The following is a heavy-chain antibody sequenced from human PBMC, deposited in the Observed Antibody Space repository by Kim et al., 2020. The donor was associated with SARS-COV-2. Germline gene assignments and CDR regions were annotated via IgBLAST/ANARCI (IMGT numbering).Heavy chain of an antibody. Sequence: ASVKVSCKASGYTFTSYDINWVRQATGQGLEWMGWMNPNSGNTGYAQKFQGRVTMTRNTSISTAYMELSSLRSEDTAVYYCARVDPGGYGMDVWGQGTTVTVSS. CDR3: ARVDPGGYGMDV. J-gene: IGHJ6*02. CDR2: MNPNSGNT. V-gene: IGHV1-8*01. D-gene: IGHD3-10*01. CDR1: GYTFTSYD.